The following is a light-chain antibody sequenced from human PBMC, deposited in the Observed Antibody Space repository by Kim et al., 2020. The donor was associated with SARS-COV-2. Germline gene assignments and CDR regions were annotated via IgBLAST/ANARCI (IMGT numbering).Light chain of an antibody. V-gene: IGLV6-57*03. J-gene: IGLJ3*02. Sequence: KTVTISCTRSSGSIATNFVQWYQQRPGSAPTTVIYEDRQRPSGVPDRFSGSIDSSSNSASLTISGLKTEDEADYYCQSYDSSGNQVFGGGTQLTVL. CDR3: QSYDSSGNQV. CDR1: SGSIATNF. CDR2: EDR.